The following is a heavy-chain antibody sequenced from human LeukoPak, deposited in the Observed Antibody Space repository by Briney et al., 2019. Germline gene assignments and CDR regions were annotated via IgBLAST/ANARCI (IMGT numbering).Heavy chain of an antibody. Sequence: SETLSLTCAVYGGSFSGYYWSWIRQPPGKGLEWIGEINHSGSTNYNPSLESRVTISVDTSKNQFSLKLSSVTAADTAVYYCARARWPRGSWFDPCGQGTLVTASS. V-gene: IGHV4-34*01. D-gene: IGHD2-15*01. J-gene: IGHJ5*02. CDR3: ARARWPRGSWFDP. CDR1: GGSFSGYY. CDR2: INHSGST.